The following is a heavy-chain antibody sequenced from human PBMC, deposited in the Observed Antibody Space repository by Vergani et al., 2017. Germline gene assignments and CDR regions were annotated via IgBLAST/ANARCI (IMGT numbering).Heavy chain of an antibody. V-gene: IGHV5-51*01. J-gene: IGHJ5*02. D-gene: IGHD4-17*01. CDR2: IYPGDSAT. CDR1: GYSFTRYW. Sequence: EVPLVQSGAEVKKPGESLKISCKGSGYSFTRYWIGWVRQRPGKGLEWVGIIYPGDSATRYSPSFQGQVTIPAYKSISTAYLQWSSLKAPDTAMYYCARAPGDYDSNWVDPWGQGTLVTVSS. CDR3: ARAPGDYDSNWVDP.